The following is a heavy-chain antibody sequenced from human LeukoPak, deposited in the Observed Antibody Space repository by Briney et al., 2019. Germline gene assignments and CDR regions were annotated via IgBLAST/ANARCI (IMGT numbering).Heavy chain of an antibody. J-gene: IGHJ5*02. V-gene: IGHV4-4*09. CDR2: IYTSGST. D-gene: IGHD2-2*01. CDR3: ARLHGHCSSTSCFP. Sequence: SETLSLTCTVSGDSISSYYWSWIRQPPGKGLEWIGYIYTSGSTNYNPSLKSRVTISVDTSKNQFSLKLSSVTAADTAVYYCARLHGHCSSTSCFPWGQGTLVTVSS. CDR1: GDSISSYY.